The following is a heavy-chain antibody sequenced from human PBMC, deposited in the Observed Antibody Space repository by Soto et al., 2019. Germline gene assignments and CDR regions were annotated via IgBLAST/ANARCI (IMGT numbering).Heavy chain of an antibody. D-gene: IGHD3-16*01. J-gene: IGHJ6*02. CDR2: IIPIFGTA. V-gene: IGHV1-69*01. CDR3: ARDQGAYYYGMDV. CDR1: GGTFSSYA. Sequence: VEVSCKASGGTFSSYAISWVRQAPGQGLEWMGGIIPIFGTANYAQKFQGRVTITADESTSTAYMERSSLRSEDTAVYYCARDQGAYYYGMDVWGQGTTVTVSS.